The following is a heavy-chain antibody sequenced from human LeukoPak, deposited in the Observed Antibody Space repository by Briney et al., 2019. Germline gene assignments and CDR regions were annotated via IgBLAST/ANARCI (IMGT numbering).Heavy chain of an antibody. V-gene: IGHV4-34*01. Sequence: SEALSLTCAVYGGSFSDYFWDWIRQPPGKGLEWIGEINHSGRTYYNPSLKSRVTISVDTSKNQFTLNLSSVTAADTAVYYCARDVVVVPAAIHYGMDVWGQGTTVTVSS. CDR2: INHSGRT. D-gene: IGHD2-2*01. CDR3: ARDVVVVPAAIHYGMDV. J-gene: IGHJ6*02. CDR1: GGSFSDYF.